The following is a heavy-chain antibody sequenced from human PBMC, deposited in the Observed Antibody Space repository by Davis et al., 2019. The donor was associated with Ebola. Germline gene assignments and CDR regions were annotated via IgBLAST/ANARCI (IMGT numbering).Heavy chain of an antibody. V-gene: IGHV3-30*04. J-gene: IGHJ4*02. CDR2: ISYDGSNK. CDR1: RFTFSSYA. CDR3: ARATHMDY. Sequence: PGGSLRLSCAASRFTFSSYAMHWVRQAPGKGLEWVAVISYDGSNKYYADSVKGRFTISRDNSKNTLYLQMSSLRAEDTAVYYCARATHMDYWGQGTLVTVSS. D-gene: IGHD2-21*01.